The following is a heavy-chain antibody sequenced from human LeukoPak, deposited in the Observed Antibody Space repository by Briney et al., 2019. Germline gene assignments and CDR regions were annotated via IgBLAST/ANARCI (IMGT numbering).Heavy chain of an antibody. CDR1: VGSISSYY. CDR3: ARLAVTHFDY. D-gene: IGHD4-17*01. Sequence: PSETLSLTRTVSVGSISSYYWSWMRQPPAKGLEWIGYIYYSGSTNYNPSLKSRVTISVDTSKNQFSLKLSSVTAADTAVYYCARLAVTHFDYWGQGTLVTVSS. CDR2: IYYSGST. J-gene: IGHJ4*02. V-gene: IGHV4-59*08.